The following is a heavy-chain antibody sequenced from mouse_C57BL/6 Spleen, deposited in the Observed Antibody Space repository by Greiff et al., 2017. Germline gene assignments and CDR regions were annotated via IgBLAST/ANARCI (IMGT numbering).Heavy chain of an antibody. V-gene: IGHV1-55*01. Sequence: VQLQQSGAELVKPGASVKMSCKASGYTFTSYWITWVKQRPGQGLEWIGDIYPGSGSTNYNEKFKSKATLTVDTSSSTAYMQLSSRTSEDSAVYYGARGGNYGPLYAMDYWGQGTSVTVSS. CDR2: IYPGSGST. CDR3: ARGGNYGPLYAMDY. D-gene: IGHD2-1*01. J-gene: IGHJ4*01. CDR1: GYTFTSYW.